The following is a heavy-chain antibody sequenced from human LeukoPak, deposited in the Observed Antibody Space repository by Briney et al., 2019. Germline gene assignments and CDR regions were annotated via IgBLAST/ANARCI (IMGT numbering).Heavy chain of an antibody. D-gene: IGHD5-12*01. J-gene: IGHJ4*02. CDR2: ISSSSSYI. Sequence: GGSLRLSCAASGFTFSSYSMNWVRQAPGEGLEWVSSISSSSSYIYYADSVKGRFTISRDNAKNSLYLQMNSLRAEDTAVYYCARSNSGYDFGSFNFDYWGQGTLVTVSS. CDR1: GFTFSSYS. CDR3: ARSNSGYDFGSFNFDY. V-gene: IGHV3-21*01.